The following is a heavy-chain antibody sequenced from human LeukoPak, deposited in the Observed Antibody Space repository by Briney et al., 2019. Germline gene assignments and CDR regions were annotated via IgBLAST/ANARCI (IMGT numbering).Heavy chain of an antibody. V-gene: IGHV1-69*13. CDR2: IIPIFGTA. D-gene: IGHD3-10*01. Sequence: ASVKVSCKASGGTFSSYAISWVRQAPGQGLEWMGGIIPIFGTANYAQKFQGRVTITADESTSTAYMELSSLRSEDTAVYYCARVAGGYGSGSYYNPWGQGTLVTVSS. CDR3: ARVAGGYGSGSYYNP. J-gene: IGHJ5*02. CDR1: GGTFSSYA.